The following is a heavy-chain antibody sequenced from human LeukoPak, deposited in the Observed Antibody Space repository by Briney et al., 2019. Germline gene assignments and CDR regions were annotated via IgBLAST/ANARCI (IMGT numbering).Heavy chain of an antibody. V-gene: IGHV3-48*03. J-gene: IGHJ4*02. Sequence: SGGSLRLSCAASGFTFSSYEMNWVRQAPGKGLEWVSYISSSGSTIYYADSVKGRFTISRDNAKNSLYLQMNSLRAEDTAVYYCAREGSGYYPTFDYWGQGTLVTVSS. CDR1: GFTFSSYE. D-gene: IGHD3-22*01. CDR2: ISSSGSTI. CDR3: AREGSGYYPTFDY.